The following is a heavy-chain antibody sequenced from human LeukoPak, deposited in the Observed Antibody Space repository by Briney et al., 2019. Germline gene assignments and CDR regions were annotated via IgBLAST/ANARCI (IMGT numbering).Heavy chain of an antibody. CDR2: IYSGGST. D-gene: IGHD2-2*01. CDR1: GFTVSSNY. V-gene: IGHV3-53*01. Sequence: PGGSLRLSCAASGFTVSSNYMSWVRQAPGKGLEWVSVIYSGGSTYYADSVKGRFTISRDNSKNTLYLQMNSLRAEDTAVYYCARGASWLGGWFDPWGQGTLVTVSS. CDR3: ARGASWLGGWFDP. J-gene: IGHJ5*02.